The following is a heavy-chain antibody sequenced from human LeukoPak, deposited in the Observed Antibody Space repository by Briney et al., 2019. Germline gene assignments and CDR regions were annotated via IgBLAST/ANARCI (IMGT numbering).Heavy chain of an antibody. Sequence: PGGSLRLSCAASGFTFSSYAMSWVRQAPGKGLEWVSAISGSGGSTYYADSVKGRFTISRDNSKNTLYLQMNSLRAEDTAVYYCAREVRYSYGPGWFDPWGQGTLVTVSS. CDR2: ISGSGGST. V-gene: IGHV3-23*01. D-gene: IGHD5-18*01. CDR3: AREVRYSYGPGWFDP. J-gene: IGHJ5*02. CDR1: GFTFSSYA.